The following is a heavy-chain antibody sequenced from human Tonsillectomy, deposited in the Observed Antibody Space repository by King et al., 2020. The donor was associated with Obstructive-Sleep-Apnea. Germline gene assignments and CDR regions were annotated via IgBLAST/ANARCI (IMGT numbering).Heavy chain of an antibody. Sequence: QLQESGPGLVKPSETLSLTCTVSGGSISSYYWSWIRQPPGKGLEWIGCIYYSWSTRYNPSLNVRVTITVDTTKNQFSLKLSSVIAADTAVYYCARGREMATIGFDYWGQGTLVTVSS. D-gene: IGHD5-24*01. CDR1: GGSISSYY. V-gene: IGHV4-59*01. CDR3: ARGREMATIGFDY. J-gene: IGHJ4*02. CDR2: IYYSWST.